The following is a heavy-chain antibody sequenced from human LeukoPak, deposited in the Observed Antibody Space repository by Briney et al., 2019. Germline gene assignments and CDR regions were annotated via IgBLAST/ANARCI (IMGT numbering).Heavy chain of an antibody. V-gene: IGHV3-23*01. CDR3: AKSPQLLWVVPLDY. CDR2: ISGSGGGT. D-gene: IGHD6-6*01. CDR1: GFTFNRHA. J-gene: IGHJ4*02. Sequence: PGGSLRLSCAASGFTFNRHAMAWVRQAPGKGLHWVSSISGSGGGTYYADSVKGRFTISRDNSKNTLFPQTSSLRAEDTAVYYCAKSPQLLWVVPLDYWGQGTLVTVSS.